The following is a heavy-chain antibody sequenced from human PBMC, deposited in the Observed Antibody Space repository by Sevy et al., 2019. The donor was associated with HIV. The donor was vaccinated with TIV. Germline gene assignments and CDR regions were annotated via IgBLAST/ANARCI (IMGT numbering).Heavy chain of an antibody. CDR2: MYYSGST. J-gene: IGHJ4*02. D-gene: IGHD1-26*01. Sequence: SETLSLTCTVSGGSISSSSYYWGCIRQPPGKGLEWIGSMYYSGSTYYNPSLKSRVTISVDTFMNQFSLKLSSVTAADTAVYYGARHMDSGTYGHPGFDYWGQGTLVTVSS. CDR3: ARHMDSGTYGHPGFDY. CDR1: GGSISSSSYY. V-gene: IGHV4-39*01.